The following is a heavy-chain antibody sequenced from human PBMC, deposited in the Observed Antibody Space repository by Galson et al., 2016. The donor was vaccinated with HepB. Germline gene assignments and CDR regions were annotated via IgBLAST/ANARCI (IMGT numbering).Heavy chain of an antibody. Sequence: CAISGDSVSSNSAAWNWVRQSPSRGLEWLGRTYYRATEWYTDYAESVKSRLTINPDTSKNHFSLHLNSVTPGDTAVYFCARDLAILQGHRDYYYGMDVWGQGTLVTVSS. CDR1: GDSVSSNSAA. D-gene: IGHD2-2*02. CDR2: TYYRATEWYT. V-gene: IGHV6-1*01. CDR3: ARDLAILQGHRDYYYGMDV. J-gene: IGHJ6*02.